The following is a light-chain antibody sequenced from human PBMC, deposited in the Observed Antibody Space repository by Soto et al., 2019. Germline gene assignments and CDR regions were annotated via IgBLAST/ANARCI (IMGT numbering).Light chain of an antibody. Sequence: IQLTQSPSSLSAAVGDRVIINFRASQGISSNLAWYQQKPGEAPKLLIYAASTLQSGVSSRFSGSGSGTDFTLTISSLQPGDFATYYCQQYENYWTFGQGTKVDIK. CDR2: AAS. V-gene: IGKV1-9*01. CDR3: QQYENYWT. J-gene: IGKJ1*01. CDR1: QGISSN.